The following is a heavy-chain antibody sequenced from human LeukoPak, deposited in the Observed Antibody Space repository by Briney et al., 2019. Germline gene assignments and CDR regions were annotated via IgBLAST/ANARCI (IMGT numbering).Heavy chain of an antibody. CDR3: ASTVVTPRPRYYYYYMDV. Sequence: SETLSLTCTVSGGSISSYYWSWIRQPAGKGLEWIGRIYTSGSTNYNPSLKSRVTMSVDTSKNQFSLKLSSATAADTAVYYCASTVVTPRPRYYYYYMDVWGKGTTVTVSS. J-gene: IGHJ6*03. D-gene: IGHD4-23*01. CDR1: GGSISSYY. CDR2: IYTSGST. V-gene: IGHV4-4*07.